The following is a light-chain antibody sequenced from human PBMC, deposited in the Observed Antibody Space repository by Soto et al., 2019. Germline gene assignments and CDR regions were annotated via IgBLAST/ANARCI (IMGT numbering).Light chain of an antibody. J-gene: IGLJ2*01. CDR3: TSYTSSSLPV. CDR2: EVS. V-gene: IGLV2-14*01. Sequence: QSVLTQPASVSGSPGQSITISCTGTSSDVGGYNYVSWYQQHPGKAPKLMIYEVSNRPSGVSNRFSASKSGNTASLTISGLQAEDEADYYCTSYTSSSLPVFGGGTKLTVL. CDR1: SSDVGGYNY.